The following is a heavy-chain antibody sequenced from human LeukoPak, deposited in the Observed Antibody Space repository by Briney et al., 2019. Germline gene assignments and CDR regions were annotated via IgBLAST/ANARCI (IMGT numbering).Heavy chain of an antibody. J-gene: IGHJ4*02. Sequence: GGSLRLSCAASGFTFSSYAMSWVRQAPGKGLEWVSAISGSGGSTYYADSVKGRFTISRDNSKNTLYLQMNSLRAEDTAVYYCAKDTGGSYYVPPNFSYWGQGTLVTVSS. CDR2: ISGSGGST. V-gene: IGHV3-23*01. CDR3: AKDTGGSYYVPPNFSY. D-gene: IGHD1-26*01. CDR1: GFTFSSYA.